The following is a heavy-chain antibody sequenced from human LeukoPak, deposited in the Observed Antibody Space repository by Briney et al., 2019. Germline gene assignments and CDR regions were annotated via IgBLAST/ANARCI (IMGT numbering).Heavy chain of an antibody. J-gene: IGHJ4*02. CDR3: AREDRWMGGFDY. CDR1: GFTFSSYA. Sequence: GGSLRLSCAASGFTFSSYAMSWVRQAPGKGLEWVSAISGSGGSTYYADSVRGRFTISRDNSKNTLYLQMNSLRAEDSAVYYCAREDRWMGGFDYWGQGTLVTVSS. V-gene: IGHV3-23*01. CDR2: ISGSGGST. D-gene: IGHD2-15*01.